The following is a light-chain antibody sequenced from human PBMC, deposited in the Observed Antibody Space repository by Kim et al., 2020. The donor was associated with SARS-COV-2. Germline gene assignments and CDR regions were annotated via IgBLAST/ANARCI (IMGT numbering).Light chain of an antibody. CDR2: GAS. Sequence: PGQRATLPCRASQSVSSSYLAWYQQKPGQAPSLLIYGASSRATGIPDRFSGSASGTDVTLTISRLEPEDFAVYYCQQYGSSPRTFGQGTKLEI. V-gene: IGKV3-20*01. J-gene: IGKJ2*01. CDR1: QSVSSSY. CDR3: QQYGSSPRT.